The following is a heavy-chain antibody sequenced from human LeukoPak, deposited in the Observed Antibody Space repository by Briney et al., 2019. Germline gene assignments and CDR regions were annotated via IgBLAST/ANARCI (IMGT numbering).Heavy chain of an antibody. CDR3: AKDARGGRWLQLHSYYYMDV. Sequence: YPGGTLRLSCAASGFTFSSYGMSWVRQAPGKGLEWVSAISGSGGSTYYADSVKGRFTISRDNSKNTLYLQMNSLRAEDTAVYYCAKDARGGRWLQLHSYYYMDVWGKGTTVTISS. D-gene: IGHD5-24*01. CDR1: GFTFSSYG. V-gene: IGHV3-23*01. CDR2: ISGSGGST. J-gene: IGHJ6*03.